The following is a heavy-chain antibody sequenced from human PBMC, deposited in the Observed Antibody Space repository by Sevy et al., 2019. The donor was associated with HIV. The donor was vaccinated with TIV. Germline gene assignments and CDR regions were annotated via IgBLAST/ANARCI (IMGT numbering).Heavy chain of an antibody. V-gene: IGHV3-49*03. J-gene: IGHJ3*02. D-gene: IGHD2-15*01. CDR1: GFTFGDHA. CDR3: TRRIFGDI. CDR2: IRSKAYGGPT. Sequence: GGSLRLSCIASGFTFGDHAMSWFRQAPGKGLEWAGFIRSKAYGGPTQYAASVKGRFTISRDDSKSIAYLQMNSLKTEDTVVYYCTRRIFGDIWGQGTMVTVSS.